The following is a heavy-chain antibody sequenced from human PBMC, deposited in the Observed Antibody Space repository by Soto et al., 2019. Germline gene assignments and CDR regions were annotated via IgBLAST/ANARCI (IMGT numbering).Heavy chain of an antibody. CDR3: ARAMGGLYSYYYGMDV. CDR1: GFTFSSYA. V-gene: IGHV3-30-3*01. D-gene: IGHD1-26*01. J-gene: IGHJ6*02. Sequence: QVQLVESGGGVVQPGRSLRLSCAASGFTFSSYAMHWVRQAPGKGLEWVAVISYDGSNKYYADSVKGRFTISRDNSKNTLYLQMNSLRAEDTAVYYCARAMGGLYSYYYGMDVWGQGTTVTVSS. CDR2: ISYDGSNK.